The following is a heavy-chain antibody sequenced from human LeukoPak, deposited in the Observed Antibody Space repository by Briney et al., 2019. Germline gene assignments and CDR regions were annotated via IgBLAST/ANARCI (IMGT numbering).Heavy chain of an antibody. CDR2: ISAYNGNT. J-gene: IGHJ3*02. V-gene: IGHV1-18*01. CDR3: ASLKNYYDSSGYLVTDAFDI. D-gene: IGHD3-22*01. CDR1: GYTFTSYG. Sequence: ASVKVSCKASGYTFTSYGISWVRQAPGQGLEWMGWISAYNGNTHYAQKFQGRVTMTTDTSTNTVYMELRSLKSDDTAVYYCASLKNYYDSSGYLVTDAFDIWGQGTMATVSS.